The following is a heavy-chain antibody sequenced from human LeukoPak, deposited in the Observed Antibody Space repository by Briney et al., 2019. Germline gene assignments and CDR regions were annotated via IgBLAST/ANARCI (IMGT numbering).Heavy chain of an antibody. Sequence: GALRLSCAASGLTFSSYSMNWVRQAPGKGLEWVSSISSSSSYIYYADSVKGRFTISRDNAKNSLYLQMNSLRAEDTAVYYCARDPPSRGTRYLDYWGQGTLVTVSS. D-gene: IGHD3-16*01. CDR1: GLTFSSYS. J-gene: IGHJ4*02. CDR3: ARDPPSRGTRYLDY. V-gene: IGHV3-21*01. CDR2: ISSSSSYI.